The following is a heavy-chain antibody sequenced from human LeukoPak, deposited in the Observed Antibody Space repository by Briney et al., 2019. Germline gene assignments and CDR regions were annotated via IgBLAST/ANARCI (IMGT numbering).Heavy chain of an antibody. CDR2: IKKDGSDK. CDR1: GFTFSSYW. V-gene: IGHV3-7*01. CDR3: ARHLSGVTGYTYGRGIDY. D-gene: IGHD5-18*01. Sequence: PGGSLRLSRAASGFTFSSYWMSWVRQAPGKGLEWVANIKKDGSDKYYVDSVKGRFTISRDNAKTSLYLQMNSLRAEDTAVYYCARHLSGVTGYTYGRGIDYWGQGTLVTVSS. J-gene: IGHJ4*02.